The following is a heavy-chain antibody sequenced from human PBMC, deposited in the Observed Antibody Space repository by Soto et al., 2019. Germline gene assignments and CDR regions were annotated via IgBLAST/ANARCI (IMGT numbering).Heavy chain of an antibody. CDR1: GFTFSSYA. CDR3: AKEGTYYDYVWGSYLTGYFAY. Sequence: EVQLLESGGGLVQPGGSLRLSCAASGFTFSSYAMSCVRQAPGKGLEWVSAISGSGGSTYYADSVKGRFTISRDNSKNTLYLQMNGLRAEDTVVYYCAKEGTYYDYVWGSYLTGYFAYWGQGTLVTVSS. CDR2: ISGSGGST. V-gene: IGHV3-23*01. J-gene: IGHJ4*02. D-gene: IGHD3-16*02.